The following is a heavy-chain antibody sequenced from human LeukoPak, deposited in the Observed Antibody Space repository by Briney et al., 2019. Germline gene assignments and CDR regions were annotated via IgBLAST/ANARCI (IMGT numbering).Heavy chain of an antibody. D-gene: IGHD6-13*01. V-gene: IGHV3-7*01. CDR3: ARDDSGWYSSSWTLDY. J-gene: IGHJ4*02. CDR1: GFTFSSYW. CDR2: IKQDGSEK. Sequence: PGGSLRLSCAASGFTFSSYWMSRVRQAPGKGLEWVANIKQDGSEKYYVDSVKGRFTISRDNAKNSLYLQMNSLRAEDTAVYYCARDDSGWYSSSWTLDYWGQGTLVTVSS.